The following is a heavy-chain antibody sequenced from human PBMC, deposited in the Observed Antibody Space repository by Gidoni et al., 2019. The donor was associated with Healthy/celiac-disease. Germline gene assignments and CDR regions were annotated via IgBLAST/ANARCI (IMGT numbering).Heavy chain of an antibody. Sequence: QITLQESGPTLVKQTQTLTLNCTFSGFSPSTSGVGVGWIRQPPGKALEWRALIYWDDDKRYSPSLTSRLTITKDTAKNQVVLTMTNMDPVDTATYYCAHTSPTMVSQVWGQGTLVTVSS. V-gene: IGHV2-5*02. CDR2: IYWDDDK. CDR3: AHTSPTMVSQV. D-gene: IGHD5-12*01. J-gene: IGHJ4*02. CDR1: GFSPSTSGVG.